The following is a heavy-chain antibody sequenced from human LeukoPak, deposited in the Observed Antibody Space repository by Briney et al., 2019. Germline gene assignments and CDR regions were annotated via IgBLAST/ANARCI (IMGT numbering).Heavy chain of an antibody. D-gene: IGHD3-10*01. V-gene: IGHV3-33*01. CDR1: GFTFSSYG. Sequence: PGRSLRLSCAASGFTFSSYGMHWVRQAPGKGLEWVAVIWYDGSNKYYADSVKGRFTISRDNSKNTLYLQMNSLRAEDTAVYYCARSPYGSGSRRFDYWGQGTLVTVSS. CDR2: IWYDGSNK. J-gene: IGHJ4*02. CDR3: ARSPYGSGSRRFDY.